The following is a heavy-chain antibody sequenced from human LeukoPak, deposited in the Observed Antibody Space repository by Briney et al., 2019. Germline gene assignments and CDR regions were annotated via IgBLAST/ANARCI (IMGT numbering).Heavy chain of an antibody. CDR3: ARDENGYVWGSFRA. CDR1: GGSISSYY. CDR2: MYYSGST. J-gene: IGHJ5*02. D-gene: IGHD3-16*02. Sequence: PSETLSLTCTVSGGSISSYYWSWIRQPPGKGLEWIGYMYYSGSTYYNPSLESRVTMSLDTSKNQFSLKLSSVTAADTAVYYCARDENGYVWGSFRAWGQGTLVTVSS. V-gene: IGHV4-59*12.